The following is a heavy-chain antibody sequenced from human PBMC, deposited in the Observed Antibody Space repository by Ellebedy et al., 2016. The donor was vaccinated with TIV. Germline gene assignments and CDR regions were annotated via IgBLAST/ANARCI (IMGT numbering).Heavy chain of an antibody. V-gene: IGHV3-23*01. CDR2: ISGSGDSP. J-gene: IGHJ4*02. Sequence: GESLKISCAASGFTFSSYALSWVRQAPGKGLEWVSAISGSGDSPHYADSVKGRFTISRDTSKNTLYWKMNSLSAEDTAVYYCAKDRFSSAWYGGYFDYWGQGTLVTVSS. CDR3: AKDRFSSAWYGGYFDY. D-gene: IGHD6-19*01. CDR1: GFTFSSYA.